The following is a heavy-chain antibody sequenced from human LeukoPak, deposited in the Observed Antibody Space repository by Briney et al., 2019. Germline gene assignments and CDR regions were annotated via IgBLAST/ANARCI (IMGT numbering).Heavy chain of an antibody. V-gene: IGHV1-2*02. D-gene: IGHD3-3*01. Sequence: GASVKVSCKASGYTFTSYGISWVRQAPGQRLEWMGWINPNSGGTNYAQKFQGRVTMTRDTSISTAYMELSRLRSDDTAVYYCASWSSPPPYYYYYMDVWGKGTTVTVSS. CDR1: GYTFTSYG. CDR3: ASWSSPPPYYYYYMDV. CDR2: INPNSGGT. J-gene: IGHJ6*03.